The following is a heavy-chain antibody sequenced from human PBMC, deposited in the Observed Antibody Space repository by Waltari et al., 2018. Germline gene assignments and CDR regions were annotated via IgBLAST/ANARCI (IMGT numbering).Heavy chain of an antibody. Sequence: QVQLQESGPGLVKPSQTLSLTCTVSGGSISSGPYWWAWIRQPVGKGLELIGRVYMNGGTDYNPSLESRVTVSMDTTKNQVSLRLTSVTAADTAVYYCARGRIPAASCFDPWGQGTLVTVSS. D-gene: IGHD2-2*01. V-gene: IGHV4-61*02. CDR1: GGSISSGPYW. J-gene: IGHJ5*02. CDR3: ARGRIPAASCFDP. CDR2: VYMNGGT.